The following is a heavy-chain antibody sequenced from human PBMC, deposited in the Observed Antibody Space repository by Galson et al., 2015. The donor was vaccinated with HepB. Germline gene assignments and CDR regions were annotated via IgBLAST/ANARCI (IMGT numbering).Heavy chain of an antibody. CDR1: GYTFTGYY. Sequence: SVKVSCKASGYTFTGYYMHWVRQAPGQGLEWMGWINPNSGGTNYAQKFQGRVTMTRDTSISTAYMELSRLRSDDTAVYYCARDPKVRGVIKVFDYWGQGTLVTVSS. D-gene: IGHD3-10*01. V-gene: IGHV1-2*02. CDR3: ARDPKVRGVIKVFDY. J-gene: IGHJ4*02. CDR2: INPNSGGT.